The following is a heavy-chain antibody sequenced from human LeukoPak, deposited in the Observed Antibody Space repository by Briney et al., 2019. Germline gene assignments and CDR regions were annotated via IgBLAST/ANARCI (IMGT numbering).Heavy chain of an antibody. Sequence: GGSLRLSCAASGFTFSSYAMSWVRQAPGKGLEWVSAIVGSGASTHYADSVKGRFTISRDNSKNTLHLQMNSLRAEDTAIYHCAKVRVVGDYNWFFDLWGRGTLVTVSS. V-gene: IGHV3-23*01. CDR3: AKVRVVGDYNWFFDL. CDR2: IVGSGAST. D-gene: IGHD4-17*01. J-gene: IGHJ2*01. CDR1: GFTFSSYA.